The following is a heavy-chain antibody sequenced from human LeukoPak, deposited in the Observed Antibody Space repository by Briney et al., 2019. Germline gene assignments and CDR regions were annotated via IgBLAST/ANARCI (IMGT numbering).Heavy chain of an antibody. CDR3: AKDSKSSSWYVCSSNDY. CDR1: GFTFSSYS. V-gene: IGHV3-21*01. D-gene: IGHD6-13*01. Sequence: PGGSLRLSCAASGFTFSSYSMNWVRQAPGKGLEWVSSISSSSSYIYYADSVKGRFTISRDNAKNSLYLQMNSLRAEDTAVYYCAKDSKSSSWYVCSSNDYWGQGTLVTVSS. J-gene: IGHJ4*02. CDR2: ISSSSSYI.